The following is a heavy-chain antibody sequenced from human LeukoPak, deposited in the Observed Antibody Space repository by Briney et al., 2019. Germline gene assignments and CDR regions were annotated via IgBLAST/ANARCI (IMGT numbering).Heavy chain of an antibody. Sequence: GASVKVSCKASGYTFSSYGISWVRQAPGQGLEWMGWISAYNGNTNYAQKLQGRVTMTTDTTTSTAYIEQRSLRSDDTAVYYCARVRIEQQPYDYWGQGTLVTVSS. J-gene: IGHJ4*02. CDR2: ISAYNGNT. D-gene: IGHD6-13*01. V-gene: IGHV1-18*01. CDR3: ARVRIEQQPYDY. CDR1: GYTFSSYG.